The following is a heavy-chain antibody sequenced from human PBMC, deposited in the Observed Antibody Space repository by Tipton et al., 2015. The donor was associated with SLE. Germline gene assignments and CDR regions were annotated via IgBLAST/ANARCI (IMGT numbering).Heavy chain of an antibody. V-gene: IGHV4-30-4*08. J-gene: IGHJ4*02. Sequence: TLSLTCTVSGASVSSGDYYWSWIRQPPGKGLEWIGYIYYTGSTYYNPSLKSRVAISVDTSKNQFSLKLNSVTAADTAVYYCARDQGDFFVDYWGQGTLVTVSS. CDR3: ARDQGDFFVDY. CDR2: IYYTGST. D-gene: IGHD2-21*02. CDR1: GASVSSGDYY.